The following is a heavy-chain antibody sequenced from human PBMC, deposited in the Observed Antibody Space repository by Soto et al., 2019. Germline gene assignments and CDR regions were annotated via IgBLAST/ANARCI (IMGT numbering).Heavy chain of an antibody. J-gene: IGHJ5*02. CDR3: ARDQGSNWFDP. Sequence: SETLSLTCAVSGGSISSGGYSWSWIRQPPGKGLEWIGYIYHSGSTYYNPSLKSRVTISVDRSKNQFSLKLSSVTAAATAVYYCARDQGSNWFDPWGQGTLVTVSS. CDR1: GGSISSGGYS. CDR2: IYHSGST. V-gene: IGHV4-30-2*01. D-gene: IGHD2-15*01.